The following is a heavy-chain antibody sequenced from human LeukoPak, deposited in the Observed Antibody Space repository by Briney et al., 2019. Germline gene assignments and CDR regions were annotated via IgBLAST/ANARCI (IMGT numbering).Heavy chain of an antibody. CDR2: INPSSGGT. Sequence: ASVKVSCKASGYTFTGYYMHWVRQAPGQGLEWMGWINPSSGGTNYAQKFQGRVTMTRDTSISTAYMELSRLRSDDTAVYYCARDQTGGLGLLWFGEFQYYMDVWGKGTTVTVSS. J-gene: IGHJ6*03. V-gene: IGHV1-2*02. CDR3: ARDQTGGLGLLWFGEFQYYMDV. D-gene: IGHD3-10*01. CDR1: GYTFTGYY.